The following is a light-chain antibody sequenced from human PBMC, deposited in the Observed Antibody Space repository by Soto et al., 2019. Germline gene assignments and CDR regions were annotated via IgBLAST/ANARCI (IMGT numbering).Light chain of an antibody. Sequence: QSALTQPASVSGSPGQSIAISCTGTSSDVGGYNYVSWYQQRPGKAPKLIIYDVYYRPSGVSDRFSGSKSGNTASLIISGRQAEDEGDYYCNSYKGGSTHVVFGGGTKLTVL. J-gene: IGLJ2*01. CDR3: NSYKGGSTHVV. V-gene: IGLV2-14*01. CDR2: DVY. CDR1: SSDVGGYNY.